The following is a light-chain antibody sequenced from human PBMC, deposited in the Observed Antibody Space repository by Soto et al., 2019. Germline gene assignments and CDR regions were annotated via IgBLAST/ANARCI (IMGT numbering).Light chain of an antibody. CDR2: STD. V-gene: IGLV8-61*01. CDR3: VLYMGRGIWV. Sequence: QTVVTQEPSFSVSPGRTVTLTCGLSSGSVSTTYYPTWYQQTPGQAPRTLIYSTDTRSSGVPDRFSGSILGNKAALTITGAQADDESDYYCVLYMGRGIWVFGVGTKLTVL. J-gene: IGLJ3*02. CDR1: SGSVSTTYY.